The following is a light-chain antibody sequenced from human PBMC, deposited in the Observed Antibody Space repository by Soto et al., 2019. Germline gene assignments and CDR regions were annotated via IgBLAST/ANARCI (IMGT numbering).Light chain of an antibody. Sequence: DIQMTQSPSSLPASVGDRVTIACQASQDINTFLNWYQQRPGEAPKLLIFHTSNLEAGVPSRFSGSGSGTSFTFTIISLQPEDFATYYCQQYETLPYTFGQGTKVDIK. CDR3: QQYETLPYT. CDR1: QDINTF. V-gene: IGKV1-33*01. J-gene: IGKJ2*01. CDR2: HTS.